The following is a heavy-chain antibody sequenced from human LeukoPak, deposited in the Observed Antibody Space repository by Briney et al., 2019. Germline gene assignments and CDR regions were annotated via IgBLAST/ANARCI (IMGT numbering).Heavy chain of an antibody. CDR1: GFTFSSYA. J-gene: IGHJ5*02. V-gene: IGHV3-64*01. D-gene: IGHD2-8*02. Sequence: GGSLRLSCAASGFTFSSYAMHWVRQAPGTGLEYVSAISSNGDSSYYANSVKGRFTISRDNSKNTLYLQMGSLRAEDMAVYYCARDHTGWFDPWGQGTLVTVSS. CDR2: ISSNGDSS. CDR3: ARDHTGWFDP.